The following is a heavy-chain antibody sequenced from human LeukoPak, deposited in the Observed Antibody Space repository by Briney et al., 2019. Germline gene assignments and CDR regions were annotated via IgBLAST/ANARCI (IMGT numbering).Heavy chain of an antibody. J-gene: IGHJ3*02. CDR2: IKQDGSDK. Sequence: GGSLRLSCLDSGFSFSSYWMSWVRQAPGKGLEWVANIKQDGSDKQCVDSVKGRFTISRDNGKNSLYLQMNSLRAEDTAVYFCASGPRWVGAAWAHSFDIWGQGTMVTVSS. CDR1: GFSFSSYW. CDR3: ASGPRWVGAAWAHSFDI. D-gene: IGHD2-15*01. V-gene: IGHV3-7*01.